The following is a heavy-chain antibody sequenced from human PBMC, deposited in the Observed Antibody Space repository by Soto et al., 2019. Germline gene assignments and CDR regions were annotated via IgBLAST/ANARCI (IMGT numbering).Heavy chain of an antibody. Sequence: QVQLQESGPGLVKPAETLSLTCTVSGGSISNYYWSWIRQAPGKGLEWIGYIYYTTNYNPSLKSRVTISADTSKNQISLKLTFVTAADTAVYYCARTSPVAGGFDYWGQGTLVTVSS. CDR3: ARTSPVAGGFDY. D-gene: IGHD6-19*01. J-gene: IGHJ4*02. V-gene: IGHV4-59*01. CDR2: IYYTT. CDR1: GGSISNYY.